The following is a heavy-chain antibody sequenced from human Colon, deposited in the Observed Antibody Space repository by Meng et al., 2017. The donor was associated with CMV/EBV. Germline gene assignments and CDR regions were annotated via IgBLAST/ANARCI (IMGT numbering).Heavy chain of an antibody. CDR2: VSYHGTNK. CDR1: GFTFDSYA. J-gene: IGHJ4*02. V-gene: IGHV3-30*04. Sequence: GGSLRLSCGASGFTFDSYAIHWVRQAPGKGLEWVAVVSYHGTNKNYADSVKGRFTISRDNSKNTVYLQMDSLRSEDTAVYYCARDSTALPLYYFDYWGQGTLVTSPQ. CDR3: ARDSTALPLYYFDY.